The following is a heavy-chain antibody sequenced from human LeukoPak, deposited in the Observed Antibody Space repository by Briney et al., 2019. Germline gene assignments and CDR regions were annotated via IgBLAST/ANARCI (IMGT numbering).Heavy chain of an antibody. Sequence: GGSLRLSCAASGITFSSYGMHWVRQAPGKGLEWVAVIWYDGSNKYYADSVKGRFTISRDNSKNTLYLQMNGLRAEDTAVYYCAKDNGGYFDYWGQGTLVTVSS. V-gene: IGHV3-33*06. CDR2: IWYDGSNK. CDR3: AKDNGGYFDY. J-gene: IGHJ4*02. CDR1: GITFSSYG. D-gene: IGHD3-10*01.